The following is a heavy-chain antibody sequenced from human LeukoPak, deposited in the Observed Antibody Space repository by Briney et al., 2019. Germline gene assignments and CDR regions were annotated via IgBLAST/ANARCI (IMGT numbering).Heavy chain of an antibody. CDR2: ISTSSSYI. V-gene: IGHV3-21*01. Sequence: PGGSLRLSCAASGFTFSSYCMNWVRQAPGKGLEWVSSISTSSSYIYYADSVKGRFTISRDNAKSSLYLQMNSLRVEDTAVYYCARAPSRSEQFDPWGQGTLVTVSS. CDR1: GFTFSSYC. CDR3: ARAPSRSEQFDP. J-gene: IGHJ5*02. D-gene: IGHD3-3*01.